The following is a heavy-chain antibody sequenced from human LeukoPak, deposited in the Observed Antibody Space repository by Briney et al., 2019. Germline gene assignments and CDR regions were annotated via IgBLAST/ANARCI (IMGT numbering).Heavy chain of an antibody. CDR3: TTVGDIVVVPGHANEGGYYMDV. CDR2: IKSKTDGGTT. V-gene: IGHV3-15*01. J-gene: IGHJ6*03. Sequence: GGSLRLSCAASGFTFSNAWMSWVRQAPGKGLEWVGRIKSKTDGGTTDYAAPVKGRFTISRDDSKNTLYLQMNSLKTEDTAVYYCTTVGDIVVVPGHANEGGYYMDVWGKGTTVTVSS. D-gene: IGHD2-2*01. CDR1: GFTFSNAW.